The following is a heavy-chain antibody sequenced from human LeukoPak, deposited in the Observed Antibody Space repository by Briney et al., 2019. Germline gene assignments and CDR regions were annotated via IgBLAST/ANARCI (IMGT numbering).Heavy chain of an antibody. CDR2: IIPILGIA. J-gene: IGHJ4*02. D-gene: IGHD5-12*01. V-gene: IGHV1-69*04. CDR1: GGTFSSYA. Sequence: SVKVSCKASGGTFSSYAISWVRQAPGQGLEWMGRIIPILGIANYAQKFQGRVTITADKSTSTAYMELSSLRSEDTAVYYCARAIDSGYDSGLGYWGQGTLDTVSS. CDR3: ARAIDSGYDSGLGY.